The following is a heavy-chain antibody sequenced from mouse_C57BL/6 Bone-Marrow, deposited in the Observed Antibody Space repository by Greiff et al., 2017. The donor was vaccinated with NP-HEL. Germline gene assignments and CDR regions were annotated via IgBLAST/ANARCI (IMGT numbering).Heavy chain of an antibody. J-gene: IGHJ2*01. CDR3: ARGGHLFSYENY. CDR2: INPNNGGT. Sequence: EVQLQQSGPELVKPGASVKISCKASGYTFTDYYMNWVKQSHGKSLEWIGDINPNNGGTSYNQKFKGKATLTVDKSSSTAYMELRSLTSEDSAVYYCARGGHLFSYENYWGQGTTLTVSS. D-gene: IGHD1-1*01. CDR1: GYTFTDYY. V-gene: IGHV1-26*01.